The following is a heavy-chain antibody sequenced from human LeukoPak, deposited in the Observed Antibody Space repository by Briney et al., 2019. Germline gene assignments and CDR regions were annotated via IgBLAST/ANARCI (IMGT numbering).Heavy chain of an antibody. CDR2: IYTSGST. V-gene: IGHV4-4*07. J-gene: IGHJ5*02. CDR1: GGSISSYY. CDR3: ARTYGSGTGPYNWFDP. D-gene: IGHD3-10*01. Sequence: SETLPLTCTVSGGSISSYYWSWIRQPAGKGLEWIGRIYTSGSTNYNPSLKSRVTMSVDTSKNQFSLKLSSVTAADTAVYYCARTYGSGTGPYNWFDPWGQGSLVTVSS.